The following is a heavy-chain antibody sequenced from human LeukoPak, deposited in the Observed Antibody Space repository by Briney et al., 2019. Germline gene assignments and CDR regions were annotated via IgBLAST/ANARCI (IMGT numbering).Heavy chain of an antibody. D-gene: IGHD3-9*01. CDR3: ARDYTGYFP. CDR2: IWDDGSNE. Sequence: GGSLRLSCAASGFSFSSYVMHWVRQTPGKGLEWVAVIWDDGSNEYYTDSVKGRFTISRDNSKNTLYLQMNSLRAEDTAVYYCARDYTGYFPWGQGTLVIVSS. J-gene: IGHJ5*02. V-gene: IGHV3-33*01. CDR1: GFSFSSYV.